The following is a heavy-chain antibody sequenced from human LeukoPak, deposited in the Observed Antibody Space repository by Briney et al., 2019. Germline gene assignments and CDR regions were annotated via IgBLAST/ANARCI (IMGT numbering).Heavy chain of an antibody. CDR3: ASDVNMVRGLIDY. D-gene: IGHD3-10*01. V-gene: IGHV4-39*01. CDR2: IFHTGTT. J-gene: IGHJ4*02. CDR1: GASVSTTTYY. Sequence: SETLSLTCAVSGASVSTTTYYWVWIRQPPGKGLEFIASIFHTGTTYYNPSLKSRVTISVDKSKNQFSLRLTSVTATDTAIYFCASDVNMVRGLIDYWGQGTLVAVSS.